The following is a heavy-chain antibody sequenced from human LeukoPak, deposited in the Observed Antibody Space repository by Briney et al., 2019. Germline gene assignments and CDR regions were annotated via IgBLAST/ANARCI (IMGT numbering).Heavy chain of an antibody. CDR2: MHSSGRT. V-gene: IGHV4-61*02. CDR3: ARGLETITGANFDP. J-gene: IGHJ5*02. CDR1: GASISSGSYY. D-gene: IGHD1-14*01. Sequence: KPSQTLSLTCTVSGASISSGSYYWTWIRQPAGKGLEWIGRMHSSGRTSYSPSLKSRVTISVDTSKNQFSLKLSSVTAADTAVYYCARGLETITGANFDPWGRGTLVTVSS.